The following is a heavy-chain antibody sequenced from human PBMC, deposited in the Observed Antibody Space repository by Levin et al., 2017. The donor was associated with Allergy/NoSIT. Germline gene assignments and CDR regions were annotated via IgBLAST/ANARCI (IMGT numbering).Heavy chain of an antibody. D-gene: IGHD5-12*01. J-gene: IGHJ4*02. CDR2: TNPYNGNI. CDR1: GYIFSSYG. Sequence: VASVKVSCKASGYIFSSYGISWVRQAPGQGLEWMGWTNPYNGNINFAQKFQDRVTMTTDTSTSTAYMELRSLRSDDTAVYYCARDNQLGGYESLYSFDYWGQGTLVTVSS. V-gene: IGHV1-18*01. CDR3: ARDNQLGGYESLYSFDY.